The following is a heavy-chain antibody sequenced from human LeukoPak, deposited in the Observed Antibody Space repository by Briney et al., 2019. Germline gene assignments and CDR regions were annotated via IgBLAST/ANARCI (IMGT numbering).Heavy chain of an antibody. Sequence: GGSLRLSCAASGFTFSNFWMSWVRQAPGKGLEWVANIKEGGSEKHYVDSVRGRFTLSRDNTKNSLYLQMNGLRAEDTAVYYCARDRLGGDDAFDIWGQGTMVTVSS. CDR3: ARDRLGGDDAFDI. CDR2: IKEGGSEK. V-gene: IGHV3-7*04. D-gene: IGHD2-21*02. CDR1: GFTFSNFW. J-gene: IGHJ3*02.